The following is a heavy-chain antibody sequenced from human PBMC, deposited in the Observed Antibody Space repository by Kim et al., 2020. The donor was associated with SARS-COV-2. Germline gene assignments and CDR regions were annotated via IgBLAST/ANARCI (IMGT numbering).Heavy chain of an antibody. V-gene: IGHV1-2*06. CDR2: INPNSGGT. Sequence: ASVKVSCKASGYTFTGYYMHWVRQAPGQGLEWMGRINPNSGGTNYAQKFQGRVTMTRDTSISTAYMELSRLRSDDTAVYYCAREEVAATLDIWYNWFDPWGQGTLVTVSS. J-gene: IGHJ5*02. CDR1: GYTFTGYY. CDR3: AREEVAATLDIWYNWFDP. D-gene: IGHD2-15*01.